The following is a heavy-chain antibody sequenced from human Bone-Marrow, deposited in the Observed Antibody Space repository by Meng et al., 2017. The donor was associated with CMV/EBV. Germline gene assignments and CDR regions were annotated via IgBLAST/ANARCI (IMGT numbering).Heavy chain of an antibody. J-gene: IGHJ3*02. CDR1: GFTFSGSA. V-gene: IGHV3-73*01. Sequence: GESLKISCAASGFTFSGSAMHWVRQASGKGLEWVGRIRSKANSYATAYAASVKGRFTISRDDSKNTAYLQMNSLRAEDTAVYYCARGRIAARPMEGAFDIWGQRTMVTVSS. D-gene: IGHD6-6*01. CDR3: ARGRIAARPMEGAFDI. CDR2: IRSKANSYAT.